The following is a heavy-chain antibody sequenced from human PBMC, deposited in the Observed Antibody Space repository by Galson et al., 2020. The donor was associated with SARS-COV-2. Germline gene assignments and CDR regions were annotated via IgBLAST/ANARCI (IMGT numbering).Heavy chain of an antibody. CDR3: TRWFGGSPFDI. CDR1: GFSFSSYW. D-gene: IGHD3-16*01. J-gene: IGHJ3*02. Sequence: GESLKISCGASGFSFSSYWMSWVRQVPGKGLEWLAKINEDGSEKYYADSVRGRFIISRDNAKNSLYLQIYSLRDEDTAMYYCTRWFGGSPFDIWGQGTMVVVSS. V-gene: IGHV3-7*01. CDR2: INEDGSEK.